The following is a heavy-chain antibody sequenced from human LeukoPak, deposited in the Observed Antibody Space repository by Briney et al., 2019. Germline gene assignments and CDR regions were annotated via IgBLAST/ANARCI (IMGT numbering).Heavy chain of an antibody. J-gene: IGHJ4*02. Sequence: GGSLRLSCAASGFTFSSYGMSWVRQAPEKGLEWVSAISGSGGSTYYADSVKGRFTISRDNAKNSLYLQMNSLRAEDTAVYYCARDVQGGGGGLPTPFDYWGQGTLVTVSS. CDR3: ARDVQGGGGGLPTPFDY. CDR1: GFTFSSYG. CDR2: ISGSGGST. V-gene: IGHV3-23*01. D-gene: IGHD3-16*01.